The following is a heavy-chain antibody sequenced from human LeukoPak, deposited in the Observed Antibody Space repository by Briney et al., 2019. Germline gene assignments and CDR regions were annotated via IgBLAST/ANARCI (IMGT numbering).Heavy chain of an antibody. Sequence: ASVKVSCKASGGTFSSYAISWVRQARGQGLEWMGRIIPILGIANYAQKFQGRVTITADKSTSTAYMELSSLRSEDTAVYYCARDGIYYGSEYNWFDPWGQGTLVTVYS. CDR3: ARDGIYYGSEYNWFDP. CDR2: IIPILGIA. D-gene: IGHD3-10*01. J-gene: IGHJ5*02. V-gene: IGHV1-69*04. CDR1: GGTFSSYA.